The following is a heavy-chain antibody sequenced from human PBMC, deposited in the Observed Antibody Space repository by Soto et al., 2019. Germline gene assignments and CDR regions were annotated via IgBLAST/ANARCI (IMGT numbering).Heavy chain of an antibody. CDR3: ARDLPANTAMVPDYGMDV. J-gene: IGHJ6*02. Sequence: QVQLVESGGGVVQPGRSLRLSCAASGFTFSSYGMHWVRQAPGKGLEWVAVIWYDGSNKYYADSVKGRFTISRDNSKNTLYLQMNSLRAEDTAVYYCARDLPANTAMVPDYGMDVWGQGTTVTVSS. D-gene: IGHD5-18*01. CDR1: GFTFSSYG. V-gene: IGHV3-33*01. CDR2: IWYDGSNK.